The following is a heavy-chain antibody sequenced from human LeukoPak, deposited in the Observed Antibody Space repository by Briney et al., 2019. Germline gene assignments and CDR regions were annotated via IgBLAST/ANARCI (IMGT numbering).Heavy chain of an antibody. CDR2: ISSSSSYI. V-gene: IGHV3-21*04. J-gene: IGHJ2*01. D-gene: IGHD3-22*01. CDR1: GFTFSSYS. CDR3: ARDRDYYDSSGYPYWYFDL. Sequence: GGSLRLSCAASGFTFSSYSMNWVRQAPGKGLEWVSSISSSSSYIYYADSVKGRFTISRDNAKNSLYLQMNSLRAEDTAVYYCARDRDYYDSSGYPYWYFDLWGRGTLVTVSS.